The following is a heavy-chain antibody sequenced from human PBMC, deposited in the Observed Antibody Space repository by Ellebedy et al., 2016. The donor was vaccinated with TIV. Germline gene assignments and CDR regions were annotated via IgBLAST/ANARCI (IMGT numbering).Heavy chain of an antibody. D-gene: IGHD6-19*01. J-gene: IGHJ4*02. V-gene: IGHV3-30*18. CDR1: GFTFSIYG. Sequence: GESLKISXAASGFTFSIYGMHWVRQAPGKGLEWVAVISYDGTGKYYADSVKGRFTISRDNSKNTLYLQMSSLRPEGTAVYYCTKKTPGSASSLPDYWGQGTLVTVSS. CDR2: ISYDGTGK. CDR3: TKKTPGSASSLPDY.